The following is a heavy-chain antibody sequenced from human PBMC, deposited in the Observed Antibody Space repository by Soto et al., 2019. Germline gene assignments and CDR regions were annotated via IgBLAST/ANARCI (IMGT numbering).Heavy chain of an antibody. V-gene: IGHV3-30-3*01. D-gene: IGHD3-9*01. CDR3: AKEGSDYDILTGSGYYGMDV. Sequence: PGGSLRLSCAASGFTFSSYAMHWVRQAPGKGLEWVAVISYDGSNKYYADSVKGRFTISRDNSKTLYLQMNSLRAEDTAVYYCAKEGSDYDILTGSGYYGMDVWGQGTTVTVSS. CDR2: ISYDGSNK. CDR1: GFTFSSYA. J-gene: IGHJ6*02.